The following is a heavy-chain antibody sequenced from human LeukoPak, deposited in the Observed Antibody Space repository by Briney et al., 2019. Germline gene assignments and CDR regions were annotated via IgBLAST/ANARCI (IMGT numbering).Heavy chain of an antibody. Sequence: GGSLRLSCAASGFTFSNAWMSWVRQAPGKGLEWVGRIKSKTDGGTTDYAAPVKGRFTISRDDSKNTLYLQMNSLKTEDTAVYYCTTGNYDILTGLDYWGQGTLVTVSS. CDR3: TTGNYDILTGLDY. CDR2: IKSKTDGGTT. CDR1: GFTFSNAW. D-gene: IGHD3-9*01. V-gene: IGHV3-15*01. J-gene: IGHJ4*02.